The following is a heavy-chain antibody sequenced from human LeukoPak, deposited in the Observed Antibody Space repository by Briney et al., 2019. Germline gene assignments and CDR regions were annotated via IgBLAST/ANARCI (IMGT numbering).Heavy chain of an antibody. CDR2: ISYDGSNK. D-gene: IGHD3-22*01. V-gene: IGHV3-30*18. CDR1: GFTFNSFG. J-gene: IGHJ3*02. Sequence: PGRSLRLSCAASGFTFNSFGMHWVRHAPGKGLEWVAVISYDGSNKYFADSVKGRSTISRDNSKNTLYLQMNSLRAEDTAVYYCAKDYDSSGWAAFDIWGQGTMVTVSS. CDR3: AKDYDSSGWAAFDI.